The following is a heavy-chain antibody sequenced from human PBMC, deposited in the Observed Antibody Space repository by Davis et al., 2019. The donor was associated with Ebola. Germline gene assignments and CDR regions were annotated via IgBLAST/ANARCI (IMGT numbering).Heavy chain of an antibody. CDR2: IYYSGST. CDR3: ARDSVLGYGMDV. V-gene: IGHV4-39*06. J-gene: IGHJ6*02. Sequence: SETLSLTCTASGGSISSSSLYWGWIRQPPGQGLDRIGTIYYSGSTNYYPSLKSRVTISVDTSKNQFPLKLSSVNAADTAVYYCARDSVLGYGMDVWGQGTTVTVSS. D-gene: IGHD5/OR15-5a*01. CDR1: GGSISSSSLY.